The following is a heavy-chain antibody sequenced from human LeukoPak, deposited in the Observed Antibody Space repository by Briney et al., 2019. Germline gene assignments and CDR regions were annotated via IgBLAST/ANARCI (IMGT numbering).Heavy chain of an antibody. CDR2: INPDNGNT. D-gene: IGHD2-2*02. CDR3: TLYNY. CDR1: GYSFTNHD. J-gene: IGHJ4*02. V-gene: IGHV1-3*03. Sequence: ASVKVSCKASGYSFTNHDMHWVRQAPGQRLEWMGCINPDNGNTKYSQEFQGRVTITRDTSASTAYMELSSLRSEDMAVYYCTLYNYWGRGTLVTVSS.